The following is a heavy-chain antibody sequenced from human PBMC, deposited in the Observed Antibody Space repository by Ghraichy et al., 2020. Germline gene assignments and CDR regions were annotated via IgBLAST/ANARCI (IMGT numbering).Heavy chain of an antibody. J-gene: IGHJ4*02. CDR1: GGSIISSRYY. Sequence: GSLSLTCTVSGGSIISSRYYWGWIRQPPGKGLEWIGSIFYSGNTYYNPSLKSRVIISVDMSKNQFSLKLSSVTAADAAVYYCARQRGRIYNESSGNFDYWGQGVLVTVSS. CDR3: ARQRGRIYNESSGNFDY. CDR2: IFYSGNT. V-gene: IGHV4-39*01. D-gene: IGHD3-22*01.